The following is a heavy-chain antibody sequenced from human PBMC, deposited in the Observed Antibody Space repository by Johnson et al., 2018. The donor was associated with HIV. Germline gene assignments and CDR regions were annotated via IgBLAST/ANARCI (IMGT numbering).Heavy chain of an antibody. CDR1: GFTFSSYW. J-gene: IGHJ3*02. D-gene: IGHD7-27*01. Sequence: VQLVESGGGLVQPGGSLRLSCAASGFTFSSYWMSWVRQAPGKGLEWVANIKQDGSEKYYADSLKGRFTISRDNSKNTLYLQMNSLRAEDTAVYYCARDFGLFLGKDDAFDIWGQGTMVTVSS. V-gene: IGHV3-7*01. CDR2: IKQDGSEK. CDR3: ARDFGLFLGKDDAFDI.